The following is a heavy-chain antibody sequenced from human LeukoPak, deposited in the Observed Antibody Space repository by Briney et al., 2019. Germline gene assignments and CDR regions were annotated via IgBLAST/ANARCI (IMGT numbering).Heavy chain of an antibody. V-gene: IGHV4-34*01. D-gene: IGHD6-13*01. CDR1: GGSFSGYY. Sequence: SETLSLTCAVYGGSFSGYYWSWIRQPPGKGLEWIGEINHSGSTNYNPSLKSRVTISVDTSKNQFSLKLSSVTAADTAVYYCARGIGTWGQGTLITVSS. CDR2: INHSGST. CDR3: ARGIGT. J-gene: IGHJ4*02.